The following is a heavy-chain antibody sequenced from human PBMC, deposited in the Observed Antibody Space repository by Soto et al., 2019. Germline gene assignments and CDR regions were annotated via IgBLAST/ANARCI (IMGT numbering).Heavy chain of an antibody. Sequence: PSETLSLTCTVSGGSISSYYWSWIRQPPGKGLEWIGYIYYSGSTNYNPSLKSRVTISVDTSKNQFSLKLSSVTAADTAVYYCARATSTMAYGMDVWGQGTTVIVSS. CDR2: IYYSGST. J-gene: IGHJ6*02. CDR3: ARATSTMAYGMDV. V-gene: IGHV4-59*01. CDR1: GGSISSYY. D-gene: IGHD3-10*01.